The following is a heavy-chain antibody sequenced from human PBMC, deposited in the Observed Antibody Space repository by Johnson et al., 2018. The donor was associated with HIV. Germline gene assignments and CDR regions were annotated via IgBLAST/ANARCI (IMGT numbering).Heavy chain of an antibody. V-gene: IGHV3-13*01. CDR2: IGTAVDT. CDR3: ATDAFDI. CDR1: GFTFSSYD. Sequence: VQLVESGGGLVQPGGSLRLSCAASGFTFSSYDMHWVRQATGKGLEWVSAIGTAVDTYYPGSVKGRFTISRENAKNTLYLQMNSLRAEDTAVYYCATDAFDIWGQGTMVTVSS. J-gene: IGHJ3*02.